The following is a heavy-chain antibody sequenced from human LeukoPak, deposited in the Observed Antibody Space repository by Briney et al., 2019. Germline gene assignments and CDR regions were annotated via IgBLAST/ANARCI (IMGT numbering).Heavy chain of an antibody. CDR2: ISGSGGST. CDR3: AKDYYYDSSGYYSGLDDY. V-gene: IGHV3-23*01. D-gene: IGHD3-22*01. Sequence: GGSLRLSCAASGFTFSSYAMSWVRQAPGKGLEWVSAISGSGGSTYYADSVKGRFSISRDNSKNTLYLQMNSLRAEDTAVYYCAKDYYYDSSGYYSGLDDYWGQGTLVTVSS. CDR1: GFTFSSYA. J-gene: IGHJ4*02.